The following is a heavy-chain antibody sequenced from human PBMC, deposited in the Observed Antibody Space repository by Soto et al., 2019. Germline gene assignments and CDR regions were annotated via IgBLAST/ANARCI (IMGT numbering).Heavy chain of an antibody. CDR3: TRDVSPFALDV. Sequence: GGSLRLSCAASEFTISSYWMRWDRQAPGKGLEWVANIKTDGSEKYSMYSVRGRFTTSRDNASNFFFLQMNSLTGADTAVYYCTRDVSPFALDVWGLGTSVTVSS. CDR2: IKTDGSEK. J-gene: IGHJ6*02. V-gene: IGHV3-7*03. CDR1: EFTISSYW.